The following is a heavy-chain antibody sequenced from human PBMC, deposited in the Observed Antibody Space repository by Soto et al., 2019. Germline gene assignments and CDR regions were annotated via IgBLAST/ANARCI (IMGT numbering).Heavy chain of an antibody. D-gene: IGHD6-13*01. J-gene: IGHJ4*02. CDR1: GFTFTTYW. CDR3: ERRSSGTLTTAWAPLDS. CDR2: IKQDGSEN. Sequence: GGSLRLSCAASGFTFTTYWMTWVRQAPGKGLEWVATIKQDGSENFYVGSVRGRFTISRDNAKNSMDLQMNSLRAEDTAVYYCERRSSGTLTTAWAPLDSWGQGTLVTVSS. V-gene: IGHV3-7*03.